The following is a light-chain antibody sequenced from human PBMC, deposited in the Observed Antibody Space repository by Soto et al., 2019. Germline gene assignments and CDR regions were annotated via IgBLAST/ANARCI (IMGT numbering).Light chain of an antibody. CDR3: MQGLHIPIT. V-gene: IGKV2-28*01. CDR2: LGS. J-gene: IGKJ5*01. CDR1: QSLLHSNGKNY. Sequence: DCVMTPSPLSLAVTPGEPAAISCRSNQSLLHSNGKNYLDWFLQKPGQSPQVLINLGSNRASGVPDRFSCSGSATEFTLTISRVEAEDVGVYYCMQGLHIPITFGQGTRLEIK.